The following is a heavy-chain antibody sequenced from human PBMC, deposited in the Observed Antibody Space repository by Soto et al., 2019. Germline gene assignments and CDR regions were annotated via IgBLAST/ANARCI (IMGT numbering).Heavy chain of an antibody. CDR3: VKDSWWLVSFDH. J-gene: IGHJ4*02. V-gene: IGHV3-30*18. CDR1: GFAFKSYG. CDR2: ISYDGGHM. D-gene: IGHD6-19*01. Sequence: GGSLRLSCAASGFAFKSYGMYWVRQAPGRGLEWVAAISYDGGHMYYADSVKGRFTISRDNSKNTLYLQMTSLRPEDTAVYYCVKDSWWLVSFDHWGQGTLVTVSS.